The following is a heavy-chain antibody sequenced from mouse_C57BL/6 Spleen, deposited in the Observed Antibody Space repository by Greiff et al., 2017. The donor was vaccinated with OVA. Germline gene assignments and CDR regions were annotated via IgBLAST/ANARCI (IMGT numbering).Heavy chain of an antibody. CDR1: GYAFSSSW. V-gene: IGHV1-82*01. CDR2: IYPGDGAT. J-gene: IGHJ2*01. CDR3: ARGPCFDY. Sequence: VQLQQSGPELVKPGASVKLSCKASGYAFSSSWMNWVKQRPGKGLEWIGRIYPGDGATNYNGKFKGKATLTADKSSSTAYMQLSSLTSEDSAVYFCARGPCFDYWGEGTTLTVSA.